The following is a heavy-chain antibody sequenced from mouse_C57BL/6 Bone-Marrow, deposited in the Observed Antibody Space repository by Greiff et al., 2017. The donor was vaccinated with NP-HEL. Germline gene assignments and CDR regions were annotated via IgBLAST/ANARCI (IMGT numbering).Heavy chain of an antibody. V-gene: IGHV1-81*01. D-gene: IGHD1-1*01. CDR3: ASPAYYYGSRRSYFDY. CDR2: IYPRSGNT. Sequence: VQLQQSGAELARPGASVKLSCKASGYTFTSYGISWVKQRTGQGLEWIGEIYPRSGNTYYNEKFKGKATLTADKSSSTAYIELRILTSVDSAVYFCASPAYYYGSRRSYFDYWGQGTTLTVSS. CDR1: GYTFTSYG. J-gene: IGHJ2*01.